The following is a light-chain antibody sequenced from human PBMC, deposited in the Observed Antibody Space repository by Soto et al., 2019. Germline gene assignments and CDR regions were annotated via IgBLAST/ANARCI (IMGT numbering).Light chain of an antibody. CDR3: QHYETYSGT. CDR2: RAS. V-gene: IGKV1-5*03. J-gene: IGKJ3*01. Sequence: DIQLTQSPSSLSASVGDRVTITCRASQIISTWLAWYQQKSGEVPKLLIYRASNLVSGVPSRFSGSGSGTEFTLTISGLQPDDFSIYYCQHYETYSGTFGPGTKV. CDR1: QIISTW.